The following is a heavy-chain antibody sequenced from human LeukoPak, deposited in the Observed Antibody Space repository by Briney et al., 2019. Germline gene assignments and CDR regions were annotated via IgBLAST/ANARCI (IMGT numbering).Heavy chain of an antibody. CDR2: IYHSGST. D-gene: IGHD3-22*01. V-gene: IGHV4-4*02. J-gene: IGHJ4*02. CDR3: GRAGDYYDSSGMIDY. Sequence: PSETLSLTCAVSGGSISSSNWWSWVRQPPGKGLEWIGEIYHSGSTNYNPSLKSRVTISVDKSKNQFSLKLSSVTAADTAVYYCGRAGDYYDSSGMIDYWGQGTLVTVSS. CDR1: GGSISSSNW.